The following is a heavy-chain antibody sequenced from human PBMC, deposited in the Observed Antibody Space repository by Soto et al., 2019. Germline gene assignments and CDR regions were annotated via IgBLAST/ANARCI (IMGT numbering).Heavy chain of an antibody. Sequence: EVHLVESGGGLVKPGGSLRLSCAVSGFTFSSCTMNWVRQAPGKGLEWVSSISPSTSHIYYADSVKGRFTISRDNAKNPLFLQMNSLRAEYTAVYYCSGCSGGACHQNYGMDVWGQGTTVTVSS. D-gene: IGHD2-15*01. CDR2: ISPSTSHI. J-gene: IGHJ6*02. CDR1: GFTFSSCT. V-gene: IGHV3-21*01. CDR3: SGCSGGACHQNYGMDV.